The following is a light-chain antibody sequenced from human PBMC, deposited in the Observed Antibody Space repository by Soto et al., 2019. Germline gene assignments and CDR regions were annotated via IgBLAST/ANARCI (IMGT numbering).Light chain of an antibody. Sequence: QSVLTQPPSASGSPGQSVTISCTGTSSDVGGYNYVSWYQQHPGKAPKLMIYEVIKRPSGVPDRFSGSKSGNTASLTVSGLQDEDQADSYCSSYAGRNSYVFGTGTKVTV. V-gene: IGLV2-8*01. CDR2: EVI. CDR1: SSDVGGYNY. J-gene: IGLJ1*01. CDR3: SSYAGRNSYV.